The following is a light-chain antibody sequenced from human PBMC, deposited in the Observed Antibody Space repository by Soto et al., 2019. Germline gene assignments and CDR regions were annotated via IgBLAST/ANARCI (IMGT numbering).Light chain of an antibody. CDR3: QQYNNWPPYT. CDR2: GAS. J-gene: IGKJ2*01. CDR1: QSVSSN. V-gene: IGKV3-15*01. Sequence: EIVMTQSPATLSVSPGERATLSCRASQSVSSNLAWYQQKPGQAPRLLIYGASTMATGIPARFSGSGSGTEFTLTIGSLQSEDFAVYYCQQYNNWPPYTFGQGTKLEIK.